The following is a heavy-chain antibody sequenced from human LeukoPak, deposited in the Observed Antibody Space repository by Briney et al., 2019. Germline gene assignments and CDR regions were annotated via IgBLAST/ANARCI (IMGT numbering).Heavy chain of an antibody. CDR2: IYTSGST. CDR3: ASTPERYSYGTGDMDY. CDR1: GGSISSGSYY. J-gene: IGHJ4*02. D-gene: IGHD5-18*01. V-gene: IGHV4-61*02. Sequence: PSQTLSLTCTVSGGSISSGSYYWSWIRQPAGKGLEWIGRIYTSGSTNYNPSLKSQVTISVDTSKNQFSLKLSSVTAADTAVYYCASTPERYSYGTGDMDYWGQGTLVTVSS.